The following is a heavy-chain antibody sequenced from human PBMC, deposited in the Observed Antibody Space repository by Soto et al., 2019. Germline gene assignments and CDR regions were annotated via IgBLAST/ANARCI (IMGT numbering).Heavy chain of an antibody. CDR1: NGSISSGGYY. CDR2: VYYSGST. Sequence: QVQLQESGPGLVKPSETLSLTCTVSNGSISSGGYYWSWIRQHPGKGLEWIGYVYYSGSTYYNPSLKSRVTISVDTSKNQFSVKLSSVTAADTAVYYCARGRSYYGSGRLDYWGQGTLVTVSS. D-gene: IGHD3-10*01. J-gene: IGHJ4*02. CDR3: ARGRSYYGSGRLDY. V-gene: IGHV4-31*03.